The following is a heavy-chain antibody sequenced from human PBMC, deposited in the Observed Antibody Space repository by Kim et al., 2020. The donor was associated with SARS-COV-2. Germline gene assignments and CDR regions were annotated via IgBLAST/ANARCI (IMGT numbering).Heavy chain of an antibody. CDR3: ARHRRAGIVATMRDFDY. CDR1: GGSISSSSYY. Sequence: SETLSLTCTVSGGSISSSSYYWGWIRQPPGKGLEWIGSIYYSGSTYYNPSLKSRVTISVDTSKNQFSLKLSSVTTADTAVYYCARHRRAGIVATMRDFDYWGQGTLVTVSS. D-gene: IGHD5-12*01. V-gene: IGHV4-39*01. CDR2: IYYSGST. J-gene: IGHJ4*02.